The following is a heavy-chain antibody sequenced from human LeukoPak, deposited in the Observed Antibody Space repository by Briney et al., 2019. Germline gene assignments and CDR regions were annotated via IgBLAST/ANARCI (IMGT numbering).Heavy chain of an antibody. J-gene: IGHJ3*02. CDR3: ATLTGGDDAFDI. CDR2: IFYTGST. Sequence: PSETLSLTCTVSGGFISSSIYYWGWLRQPPGTGLGWIGYIFYTGSTNYNPSLESRVTISVLTSKNRFSLKLSSVTAADTAVYYCATLTGGDDAFDIWGQGTMVTVSS. V-gene: IGHV4-61*05. D-gene: IGHD4-23*01. CDR1: GGFISSSIYY.